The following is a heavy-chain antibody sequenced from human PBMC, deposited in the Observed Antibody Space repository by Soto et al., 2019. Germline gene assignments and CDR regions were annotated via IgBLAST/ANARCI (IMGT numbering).Heavy chain of an antibody. CDR1: GFTFSSYA. Sequence: GSLRLSCAASGFTFSSYAMSWVRQAPGKGLEWVSAISGSGGSTYYADSVKGRFTISRDNSKNTLYLQMNSLRAEDTAVYYCAKDSPYYYDSSGNPFDYSGQGTLVTVSS. V-gene: IGHV3-23*01. CDR3: AKDSPYYYDSSGNPFDY. D-gene: IGHD3-22*01. J-gene: IGHJ4*02. CDR2: ISGSGGST.